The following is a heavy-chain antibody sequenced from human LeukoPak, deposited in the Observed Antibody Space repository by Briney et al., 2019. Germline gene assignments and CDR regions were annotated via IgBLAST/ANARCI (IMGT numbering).Heavy chain of an antibody. Sequence: GGSLRLSCAASGFTFSSYSMNWVRQAPGKGLEWVSSISSSSSSYIYYADSVKGRVTISRDNAKNSLYLQMNSLRAEDTAVYYCARPEVYGDYGVNDAFDIWGQGTMVTVSS. CDR1: GFTFSSYS. D-gene: IGHD4-17*01. CDR2: ISSSSSSYI. CDR3: ARPEVYGDYGVNDAFDI. J-gene: IGHJ3*02. V-gene: IGHV3-21*01.